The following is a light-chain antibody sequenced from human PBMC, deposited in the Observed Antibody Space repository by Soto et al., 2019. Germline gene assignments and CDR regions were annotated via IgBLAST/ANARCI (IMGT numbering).Light chain of an antibody. CDR2: AAS. V-gene: IGKV1-12*01. J-gene: IGKJ4*01. CDR1: QDISTW. CDR3: QQANSFPQT. Sequence: DIQMTPSPSSVSAAVGDRVTITCRASQDISTWLAWYQQKPGKAPKLLIYAASVLQSGVPSTFGGSGSGTDFTLTISSLQPEDFATYYCQQANSFPQTFGGGTKLEIK.